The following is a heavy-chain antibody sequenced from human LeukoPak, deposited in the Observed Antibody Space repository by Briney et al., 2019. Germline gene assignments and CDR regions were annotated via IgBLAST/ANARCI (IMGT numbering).Heavy chain of an antibody. J-gene: IGHJ5*02. V-gene: IGHV3-23*01. CDR2: ISGSGGST. D-gene: IGHD3/OR15-3a*01. CDR3: AKDHTHDFWTGFRFDP. Sequence: GGSLRLSCAASGFTFSGYGMHWVRQAPGKGLEWVSAISGSGGSTYYADSVKGRFTISRDNSKNTLNLQMNRLRAEDTAVYYCAKDHTHDFWTGFRFDPWGQGTLVTVSS. CDR1: GFTFSGYG.